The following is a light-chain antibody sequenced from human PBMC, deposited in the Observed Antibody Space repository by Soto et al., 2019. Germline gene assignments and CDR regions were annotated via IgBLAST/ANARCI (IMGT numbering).Light chain of an antibody. CDR3: QQRSNWPPST. J-gene: IGKJ4*01. CDR1: QSVSSY. Sequence: EIVLTQSPATLSLSPGDRATLSCRASQSVSSYLAWYQQKPGQAPRLLIYDASNRATGIPARFSGSGSGTDVTLTISSLEPEDFAVYYCQQRSNWPPSTFGGGTKVEIK. V-gene: IGKV3-11*01. CDR2: DAS.